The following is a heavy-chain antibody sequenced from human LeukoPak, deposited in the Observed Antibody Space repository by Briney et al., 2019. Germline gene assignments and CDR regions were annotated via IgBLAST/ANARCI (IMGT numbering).Heavy chain of an antibody. CDR2: IWYDGSNK. Sequence: GSLRLSCAASGFTFSSYAMHWVRQAPGKGLEWVAVIWYDGSNKYYADSVKGRFTISRDNSKNTLYLQMNSLRAEDTAVYFCARAGGGYNLYWFDPWGQGTLVTVSS. J-gene: IGHJ5*02. CDR1: GFTFSSYA. CDR3: ARAGGGYNLYWFDP. D-gene: IGHD5-24*01. V-gene: IGHV3-33*01.